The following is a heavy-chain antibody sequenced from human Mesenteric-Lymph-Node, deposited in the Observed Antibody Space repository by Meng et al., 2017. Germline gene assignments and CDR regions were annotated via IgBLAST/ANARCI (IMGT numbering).Heavy chain of an antibody. CDR3: ARDGTTVTTPGMDV. J-gene: IGHJ6*02. V-gene: IGHV3-33*01. Sequence: GESLKISCAASGFTFSSYGMHWVRQAPGKGLEWVAVIWYDGSNKYYADSVKGRFTISRDNAKKSLYPQMNSLRAEDTAVYYCARDGTTVTTPGMDVWGQGTTVTVSS. CDR2: IWYDGSNK. D-gene: IGHD4-17*01. CDR1: GFTFSSYG.